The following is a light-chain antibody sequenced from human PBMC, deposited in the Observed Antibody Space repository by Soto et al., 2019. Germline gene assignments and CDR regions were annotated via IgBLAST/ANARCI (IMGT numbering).Light chain of an antibody. J-gene: IGKJ1*01. CDR2: GAS. V-gene: IGKV3-15*01. Sequence: EIVMTQSPATVSVSPGEGAALSCRASQSVSNNLAWYQQKPGQAPRLLIYGASTRATGIPARFSGSGSGTEFTLTISSLQSEDFAVYYCQQYNNWPWTFGQGTKVDIK. CDR1: QSVSNN. CDR3: QQYNNWPWT.